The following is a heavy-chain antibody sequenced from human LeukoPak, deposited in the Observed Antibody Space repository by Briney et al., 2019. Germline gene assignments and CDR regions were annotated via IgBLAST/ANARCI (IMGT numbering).Heavy chain of an antibody. Sequence: GGSLRLSCAASGFTFSSYAMSWVRQAPGKGLEWVSAISGSGGSTYYADSVKGRFTISRDNSKNTLYLQMNSLRAEDTAVYYCARDPLGYCSSTSCYSSVWGQGTTVIVSS. V-gene: IGHV3-23*01. D-gene: IGHD2-2*01. J-gene: IGHJ6*02. CDR2: ISGSGGST. CDR1: GFTFSSYA. CDR3: ARDPLGYCSSTSCYSSV.